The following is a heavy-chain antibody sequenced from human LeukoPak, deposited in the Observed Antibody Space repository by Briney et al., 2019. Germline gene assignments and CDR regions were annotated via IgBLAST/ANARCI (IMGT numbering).Heavy chain of an antibody. D-gene: IGHD2/OR15-2a*01. V-gene: IGHV3-64D*06. CDR3: AKDVIVGARRGHICSFDY. CDR1: GFTFSSYA. J-gene: IGHJ4*02. Sequence: GRSLRLSCAASGFTFSSYAMHWVRQAPGKGLVYVSTISSNGDSTYYADSVKGRFTISRDNSKNTLYLQMSSLRAEDTAVYYCAKDVIVGARRGHICSFDYWAQGTLVTVSS. CDR2: ISSNGDST.